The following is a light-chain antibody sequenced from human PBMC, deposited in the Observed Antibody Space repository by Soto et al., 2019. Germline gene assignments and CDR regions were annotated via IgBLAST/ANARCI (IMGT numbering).Light chain of an antibody. CDR2: GAS. J-gene: IGKJ3*01. CDR1: QSVSSSY. V-gene: IGKV3-20*01. CDR3: QQYGSSPFT. Sequence: EIVLTQSPGTLSLSPGERATLSCRASQSVSSSYLAWYQQKPGQAPRLLIYGASSRATGIPDRFSGSGSGIDFTFTISRLEPEDCAVYYCQQYGSSPFTFGPGTKVDIK.